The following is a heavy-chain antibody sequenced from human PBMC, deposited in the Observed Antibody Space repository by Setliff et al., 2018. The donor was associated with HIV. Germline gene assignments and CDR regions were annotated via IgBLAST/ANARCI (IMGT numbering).Heavy chain of an antibody. CDR2: IYTSGST. CDR1: GGSISSGTYY. V-gene: IGHV4-61*02. Sequence: PSETLSLTCTVSGGSISSGTYYWSWIRQPAGKGLEWIGRIYTSGSTNFNPSLKSRVTISVDTSKNQFSLKLSSMTAADTAVYYCARDSPNANFGVVISDVWGKGTTVTVSS. CDR3: ARDSPNANFGVVISDV. J-gene: IGHJ6*04. D-gene: IGHD3-3*01.